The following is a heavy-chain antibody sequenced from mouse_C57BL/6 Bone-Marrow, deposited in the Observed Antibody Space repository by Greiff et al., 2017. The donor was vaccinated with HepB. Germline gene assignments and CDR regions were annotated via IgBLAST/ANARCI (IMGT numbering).Heavy chain of an antibody. CDR2: ILPGSGST. J-gene: IGHJ2*01. Sequence: VQLQQSGAELMKPGASVKLSCKATGYTFTGYWIEWVKQRPGHGLEWIGEILPGSGSTNYNEKFTGKATLTADTSSNTSYMQLSSLTPEDSAIYDWATKIDSSGYGYWGQGTTLTVSS. CDR1: GYTFTGYW. D-gene: IGHD3-2*02. V-gene: IGHV1-9*01. CDR3: ATKIDSSGYGY.